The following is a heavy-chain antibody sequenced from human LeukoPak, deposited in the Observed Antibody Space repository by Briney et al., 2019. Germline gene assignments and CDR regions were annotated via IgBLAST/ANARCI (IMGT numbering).Heavy chain of an antibody. CDR2: ISYDGSNK. J-gene: IGHJ4*02. D-gene: IGHD6-13*01. CDR1: GFTFSSYG. Sequence: GGSLRLSCAASGFTFSSYGMHWVRQAPGEGLEWVAVISYDGSNKYYADSVKGRFTISRDKSKNTLYLQMNSLRAEDTALYYCAKRCRGAAGSCLDYWGQGTLVTVSS. CDR3: AKRCRGAAGSCLDY. V-gene: IGHV3-30*18.